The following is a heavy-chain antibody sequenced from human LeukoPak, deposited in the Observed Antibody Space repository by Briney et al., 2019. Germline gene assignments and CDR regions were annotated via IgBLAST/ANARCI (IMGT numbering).Heavy chain of an antibody. CDR1: GFTFSSYS. J-gene: IGHJ4*02. Sequence: KSGGSLRLSCAASGFTFSSYSMNWVRQAPGKGLEWVSSISSSSSYIYYADSVKGRFTISRDNAKNSLYLQMNSLRAEDTAVYYCAKTPPIEGYSYVYIDSWAQETLVTVPS. CDR2: ISSSSSYI. V-gene: IGHV3-21*01. D-gene: IGHD5-18*01. CDR3: AKTPPIEGYSYVYIDS.